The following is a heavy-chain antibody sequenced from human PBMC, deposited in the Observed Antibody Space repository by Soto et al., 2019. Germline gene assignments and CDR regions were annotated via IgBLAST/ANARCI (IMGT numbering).Heavy chain of an antibody. V-gene: IGHV6-1*01. CDR1: GDSVSSNSAT. CDR3: ARAGGRGFSSSYYPVCWFDS. Sequence: SQTLSLTCAISGDSVSSNSATWNWIRQSPSRGLEWLGRTYYRSKWYNDYAVSVKSRISINPDTSKNQFSLQLNSVTPEDTAVYYCARAGGRGFSSSYYPVCWFDSWGQGTLVTVSS. J-gene: IGHJ5*01. CDR2: TYYRSKWYN. D-gene: IGHD6-13*01.